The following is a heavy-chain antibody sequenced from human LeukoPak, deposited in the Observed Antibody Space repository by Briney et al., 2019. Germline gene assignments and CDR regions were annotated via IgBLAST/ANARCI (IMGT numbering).Heavy chain of an antibody. Sequence: SETLSLTCTVSGGSISSGSYYWSWIRQPAGKGLEWIGRIYTSGSTNYNPSLKSRVTISVDTSKNQFSLKLSSVTAADTAVYYCARDLLVVVPAANIEYYYYYYMDVWGKGTTVTVSS. CDR3: ARDLLVVVPAANIEYYYYYYMDV. D-gene: IGHD2-2*01. CDR1: GGSISSGSYY. CDR2: IYTSGST. V-gene: IGHV4-61*02. J-gene: IGHJ6*03.